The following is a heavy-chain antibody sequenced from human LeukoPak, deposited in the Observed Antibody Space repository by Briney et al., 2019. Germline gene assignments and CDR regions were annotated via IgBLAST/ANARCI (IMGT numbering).Heavy chain of an antibody. D-gene: IGHD4-17*01. Sequence: PGGSLRLSCAASGFTFSDYYMSWIRQAPGKGLEWVSYISSSGSTIYYADSVKGRFAISRDNSKNTLYLQMNSLRAEDTAVYYCAKDVYGDYGGPDYWGQGTLVTVSS. CDR1: GFTFSDYY. J-gene: IGHJ4*02. CDR3: AKDVYGDYGGPDY. CDR2: ISSSGSTI. V-gene: IGHV3-11*01.